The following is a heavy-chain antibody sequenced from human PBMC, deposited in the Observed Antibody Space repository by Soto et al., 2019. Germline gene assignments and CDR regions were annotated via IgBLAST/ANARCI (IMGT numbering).Heavy chain of an antibody. J-gene: IGHJ5*02. CDR1: GGSFSPNY. Sequence: SETLSLTCRLSGGSFSPNYWGWFRQSPGKGLEWVGYIYYGGTTSYNPSLKSRVTISLETSKSHFSLRLNSVTAADTAVYYCARSYYDSIGFTVGPWGQGTLVTVSS. CDR2: IYYGGTT. V-gene: IGHV4-59*08. CDR3: ARSYYDSIGFTVGP. D-gene: IGHD3-22*01.